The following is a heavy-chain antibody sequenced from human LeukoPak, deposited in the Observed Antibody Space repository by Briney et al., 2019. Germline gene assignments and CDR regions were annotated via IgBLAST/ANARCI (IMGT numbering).Heavy chain of an antibody. J-gene: IGHJ6*02. V-gene: IGHV1-69*13. D-gene: IGHD2-2*01. Sequence: ASVNVSCMASGGTFSSYAISWVRQAPGQGLEWMGGIIPILGTANYAQKFQGRVTITADESTSTAYMELSSLRSEDTAVYYCAREMGYCSSTSCYGGYYYGMDVWGQGTTVTVSS. CDR3: AREMGYCSSTSCYGGYYYGMDV. CDR1: GGTFSSYA. CDR2: IIPILGTA.